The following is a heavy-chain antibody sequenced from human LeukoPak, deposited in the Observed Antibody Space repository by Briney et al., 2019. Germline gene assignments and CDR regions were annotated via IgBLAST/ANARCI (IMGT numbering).Heavy chain of an antibody. CDR1: GFTFSSYA. Sequence: PGGSLRLSCAASGFTFSSYAMHWVRQAPGKGLEWVSYISSSGSTIYYADSVKGRFTISRDNAKNSLYLQMNSLRAEDTALYYCAKGPVRPVCSSTSCYYDYWGQGTLVTVSS. CDR3: AKGPVRPVCSSTSCYYDY. V-gene: IGHV3-48*04. CDR2: ISSSGSTI. J-gene: IGHJ4*02. D-gene: IGHD2-2*01.